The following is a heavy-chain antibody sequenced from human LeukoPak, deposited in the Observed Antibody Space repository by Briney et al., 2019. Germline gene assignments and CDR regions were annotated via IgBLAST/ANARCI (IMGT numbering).Heavy chain of an antibody. CDR1: GGTFSSYA. D-gene: IGHD3-22*01. Sequence: SVKVSCKASGGTFSSYAISWVRQAPGQGLEWMGRIIPILGIANYAQKFQGRVTITADKSTSTAYMELSSLRSEDTAVYYCARNQYYYDSSGYYRWGQGTLVTVSP. CDR2: IIPILGIA. V-gene: IGHV1-69*04. J-gene: IGHJ5*02. CDR3: ARNQYYYDSSGYYR.